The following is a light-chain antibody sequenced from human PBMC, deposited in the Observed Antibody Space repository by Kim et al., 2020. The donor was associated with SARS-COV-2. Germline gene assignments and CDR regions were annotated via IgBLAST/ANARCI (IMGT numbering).Light chain of an antibody. Sequence: SYELTQPLSVSVAPGQTATITCEGANIGGKDVNWYQQQSGQAPVMVIYRDAKRPSGIPERFSGSNSGNTATLTITRAQVGDEADYYCQVWDNRSVVFGGGTQLTAL. CDR3: QVWDNRSVV. CDR1: NIGGKD. J-gene: IGLJ3*02. V-gene: IGLV3-9*01. CDR2: RDA.